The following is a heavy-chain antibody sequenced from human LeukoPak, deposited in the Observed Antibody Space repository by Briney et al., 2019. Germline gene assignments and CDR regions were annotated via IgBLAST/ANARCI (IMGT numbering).Heavy chain of an antibody. Sequence: SETLSLTCTVSGGSISSYYWGWIRQPPGKGLEWIGYIYYSGRTYYNPSLKSRVTISVDTSKNEFSLKLSSVTAADTAVYYCARSWAPGYCSSITCYNFDYWGQGTLVTASS. CDR3: ARSWAPGYCSSITCYNFDY. CDR2: IYYSGRT. V-gene: IGHV4-59*04. CDR1: GGSISSYY. J-gene: IGHJ4*02. D-gene: IGHD2-2*02.